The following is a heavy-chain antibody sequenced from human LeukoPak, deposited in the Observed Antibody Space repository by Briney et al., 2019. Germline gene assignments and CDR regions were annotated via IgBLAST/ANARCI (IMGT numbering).Heavy chain of an antibody. CDR1: GYSISSGYY. V-gene: IGHV4-38-2*02. D-gene: IGHD2-2*01. CDR3: AREIGDIVVEPAAKTYSWFDP. Sequence: PSETLSLTCTVSGYSISSGYYWGWIRQPPGKGLEWIGSIYHSGSSYHNPSLKSRVTISVDTSKNQFSLKLTSVTAADTAVYYCAREIGDIVVEPAAKTYSWFDPWGQGTLVTVSS. J-gene: IGHJ5*02. CDR2: IYHSGSS.